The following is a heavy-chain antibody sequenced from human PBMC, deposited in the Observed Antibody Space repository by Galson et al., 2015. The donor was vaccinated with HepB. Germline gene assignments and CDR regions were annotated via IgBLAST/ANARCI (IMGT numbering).Heavy chain of an antibody. V-gene: IGHV3-15*01. Sequence: SLRLSCAASGFTFSSYAMHWVRQAPGKGLEWVGRIKSKTDGGTTDYAAPVKGRFTISRDDSKNTLYLQMNSLKTEDTAVYYCTTTYYYDSSGYYQDYWGQGTLVTVSS. CDR3: TTTYYYDSSGYYQDY. J-gene: IGHJ4*02. CDR2: IKSKTDGGTT. D-gene: IGHD3-22*01. CDR1: GFTFSSYA.